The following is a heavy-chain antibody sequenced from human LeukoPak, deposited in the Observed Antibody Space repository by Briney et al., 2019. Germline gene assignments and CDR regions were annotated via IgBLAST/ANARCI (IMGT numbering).Heavy chain of an antibody. D-gene: IGHD3-10*01. CDR2: INHSGST. V-gene: IGHV4-34*01. J-gene: IGHJ4*02. CDR1: GGSFSGYY. Sequence: SETLSLTCAVYGGSFSGYYWSWIRQPPGKGLEWIGEINHSGSTNYNPSLKSRVTISVDTSKNQFSLKLSSVTAADTAVYYCARVSQGGSGSYWAPFDYWGQGTLVTVSS. CDR3: ARVSQGGSGSYWAPFDY.